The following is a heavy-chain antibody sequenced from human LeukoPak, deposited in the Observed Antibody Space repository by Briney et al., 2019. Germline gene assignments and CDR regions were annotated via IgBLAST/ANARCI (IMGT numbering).Heavy chain of an antibody. J-gene: IGHJ3*02. Sequence: PGGSLRLSCAASGFTVSSNYMSWVRQAPGKGLEWVSVIYSGGSTYYADSVKGRFTISRDNSKNTLYLQMNSLRAEDTAVYYCARESSGWYTSAFDIWGQGTMVTVSS. D-gene: IGHD6-19*01. V-gene: IGHV3-66*01. CDR3: ARESSGWYTSAFDI. CDR1: GFTVSSNY. CDR2: IYSGGST.